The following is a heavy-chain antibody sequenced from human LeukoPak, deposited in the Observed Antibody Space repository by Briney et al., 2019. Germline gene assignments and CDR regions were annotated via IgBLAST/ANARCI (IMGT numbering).Heavy chain of an antibody. Sequence: PSETLSLTCTVSGAYFSSSGCYWGWFRQPPGKGLEWIASIFYDGNTYYDPYLQSRVLISADTSKNHFSLGLEFVTAAETAVYFCARLGGSLVWDSGSFPDYWGQGTLVTVS. J-gene: IGHJ4*02. CDR1: GAYFSSSGCY. CDR2: IFYDGNT. V-gene: IGHV4-39*02. CDR3: ARLGGSLVWDSGSFPDY. D-gene: IGHD3-10*01.